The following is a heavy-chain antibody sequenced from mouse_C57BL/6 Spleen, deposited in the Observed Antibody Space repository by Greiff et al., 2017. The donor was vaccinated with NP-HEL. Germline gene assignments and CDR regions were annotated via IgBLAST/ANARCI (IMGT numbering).Heavy chain of an antibody. J-gene: IGHJ3*01. CDR2: ISYDGSN. CDR3: ARDGGSGYSNYPVFAY. Sequence: EVKLQESGPGLVKPSQSLSLTCSVTGYSITSGYYWNWIRQFPGNKLEWMGYISYDGSNNYNPSLKNRISITRDTSKNQFFQKLNSVTTEDTATYYCARDGGSGYSNYPVFAYWGQGTLVTVSA. CDR1: GYSITSGYY. V-gene: IGHV3-6*01. D-gene: IGHD2-5*01.